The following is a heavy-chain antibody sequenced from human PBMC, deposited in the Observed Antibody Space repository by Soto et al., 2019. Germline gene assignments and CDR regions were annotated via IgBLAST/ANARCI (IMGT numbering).Heavy chain of an antibody. D-gene: IGHD3-10*01. J-gene: IGHJ6*03. Sequence: GGSLRLSCAASGFTFSSYAMSWVRQAPGKGLEWVSGISGSGGSTYYVDSVKGRFTISRDNSKNKLYLQMNSLRAEDTAVYYCAKGDIMVRRVIITHLYYMDVWGKGTTVTVSS. V-gene: IGHV3-23*01. CDR3: AKGDIMVRRVIITHLYYMDV. CDR1: GFTFSSYA. CDR2: ISGSGGST.